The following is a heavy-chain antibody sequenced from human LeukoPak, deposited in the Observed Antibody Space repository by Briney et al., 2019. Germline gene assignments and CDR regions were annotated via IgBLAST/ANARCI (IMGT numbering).Heavy chain of an antibody. CDR1: GGSFSGYY. V-gene: IGHV4-34*01. D-gene: IGHD3-10*01. Sequence: SETLSLTCAVYGGSFSGYYWSWIRQPPGKGLEWIGELNHSGSTNYNPSLKSRVAISLDTSKNQFSLKLSSVTAADTAVYYCARGRQLLWFGTQGNYYYYMDVWGKGTTVTVSS. CDR2: LNHSGST. CDR3: ARGRQLLWFGTQGNYYYYMDV. J-gene: IGHJ6*03.